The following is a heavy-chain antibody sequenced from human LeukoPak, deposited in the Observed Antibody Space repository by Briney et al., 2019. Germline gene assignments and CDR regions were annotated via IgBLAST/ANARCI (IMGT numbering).Heavy chain of an antibody. D-gene: IGHD3-3*01. CDR3: ARGFLDFDF. J-gene: IGHJ4*01. CDR2: IWYDGTDT. CDR1: GFTFSRFN. V-gene: IGHV3-33*01. Sequence: GGSLRLSCVASGFTFSRFNMHWVRQAPGKGLEWVALIWYDGTDTYYADAVKGRFTISRDDSKNTVYLQMNGLRAEDTAFYYCARGFLDFDFWGHGTLVTVSS.